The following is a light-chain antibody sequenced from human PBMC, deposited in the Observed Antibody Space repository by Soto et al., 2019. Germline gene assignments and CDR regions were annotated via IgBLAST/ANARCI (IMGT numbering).Light chain of an antibody. J-gene: IGKJ2*01. Sequence: EIVLTQSPGTLSLSPGERATLSCRASESVRSRYFAWYQQKPGQAPRLLFYGTSTRATGIPDRFSASGSETDFTLTISRLEPEDFAVYFCQQYANSPPYTFGQGTKLEIK. CDR3: QQYANSPPYT. CDR1: ESVRSRY. CDR2: GTS. V-gene: IGKV3-20*01.